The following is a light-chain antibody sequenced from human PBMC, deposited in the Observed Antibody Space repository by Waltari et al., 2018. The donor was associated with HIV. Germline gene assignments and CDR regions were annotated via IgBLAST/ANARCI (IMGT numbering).Light chain of an antibody. CDR1: QIITTY. Sequence: DIQMTQSPSSLSASVRDRVTSTCRARQIITTYLIMYKQKPGRVPWVLIYSASTLEDGVPSRFSGSRSWTDFTLTIRSLQPEDSATYFCQQSFTIPRTFAQGTKVEI. CDR3: QQSFTIPRT. V-gene: IGKV1-39*01. J-gene: IGKJ1*01. CDR2: SAS.